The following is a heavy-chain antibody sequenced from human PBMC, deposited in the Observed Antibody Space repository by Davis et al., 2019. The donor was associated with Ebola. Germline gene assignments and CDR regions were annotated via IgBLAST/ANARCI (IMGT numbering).Heavy chain of an antibody. D-gene: IGHD4-23*01. J-gene: IGHJ4*02. V-gene: IGHV4-34*01. Sequence: MPSETLSLTCAVYGGSFSGYYWTWVRQSPEKGLEWIGEINHSGSTRFNPSLKSRVTISVDTSKHQFSLKLSSVTAADTAVYYCARGGCYGGTCWYYFAFWGQGTLVTVSS. CDR1: GGSFSGYY. CDR2: INHSGST. CDR3: ARGGCYGGTCWYYFAF.